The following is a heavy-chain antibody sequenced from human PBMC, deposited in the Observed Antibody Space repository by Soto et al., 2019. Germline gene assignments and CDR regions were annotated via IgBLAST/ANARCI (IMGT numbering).Heavy chain of an antibody. CDR1: GFTFSSYA. Sequence: GGSLRLSCAASGFTFSSYAMSWVRQAPGKGLEWVSAISGSGGSTYYADSVKGRFTISRDNSKNTLYLQMNSLRAEDTAVYYCAKNPPNMTTVTSTGLYDYWGEGTLVTVSS. CDR2: ISGSGGST. CDR3: AKNPPNMTTVTSTGLYDY. D-gene: IGHD4-17*01. V-gene: IGHV3-23*01. J-gene: IGHJ4*02.